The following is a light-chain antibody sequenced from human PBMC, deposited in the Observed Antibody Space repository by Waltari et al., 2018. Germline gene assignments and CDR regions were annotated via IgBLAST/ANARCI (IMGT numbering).Light chain of an antibody. V-gene: IGKV1-5*03. J-gene: IGKJ1*01. CDR2: KTS. CDR3: QHYSTDSWT. CDR1: QSVSRW. Sequence: TCRASQSVSRWLAWYKEKTEKAPELLIYKTSTLESGVPSRFSGSGSGTEVSLTISSLQPDDFATYYGQHYSTDSWTFEQGTKLEIK.